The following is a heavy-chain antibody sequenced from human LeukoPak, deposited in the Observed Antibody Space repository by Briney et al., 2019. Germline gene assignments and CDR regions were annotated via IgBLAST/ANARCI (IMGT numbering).Heavy chain of an antibody. CDR2: IRSKSDGGTT. CDR3: AIDSNHVFPN. V-gene: IGHV3-15*01. D-gene: IGHD2-8*01. CDR1: GFTFSSYA. Sequence: GGSLRLSCAASGFTFSSYAMSWVRQAPGKGLEWVGRIRSKSDGGTTDYAAPVQGRFTMSRDDSKNTLYLQMNSLKMEDTAVYYCAIDSNHVFPNWGQGTLVTVSA. J-gene: IGHJ4*02.